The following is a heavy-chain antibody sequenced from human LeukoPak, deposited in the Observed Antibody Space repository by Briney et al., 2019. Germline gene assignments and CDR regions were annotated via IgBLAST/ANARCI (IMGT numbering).Heavy chain of an antibody. V-gene: IGHV4-59*08. CDR1: SDSISSYY. CDR3: ARHLNWGDIGYFLDY. CDR2: IYYDGYT. Sequence: ASETLSLTCTVSSDSISSYYWSWIRQPPGKGLEWIGDIYYDGYTNYNPSLKSRVAISVDTSKNQFSLKLSSVTAADTAVYYCARHLNWGDIGYFLDYWGQGTLVTVSS. J-gene: IGHJ4*02. D-gene: IGHD7-27*01.